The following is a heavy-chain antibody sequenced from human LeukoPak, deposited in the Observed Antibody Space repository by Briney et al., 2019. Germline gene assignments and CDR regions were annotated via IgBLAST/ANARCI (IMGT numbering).Heavy chain of an antibody. Sequence: ASVKVSCKAYGYTFSDYYMHWVRQAPGQGLEWMGWINPKSGGANFAEKFQGRVTMTRGTSIRTVHMELSRVTYDDTAVYYCARGVGTSWFDPWGQGTLVTVCS. CDR3: ARGVGTSWFDP. D-gene: IGHD2-2*01. CDR2: INPKSGGA. CDR1: GYTFSDYY. V-gene: IGHV1-2*02. J-gene: IGHJ5*02.